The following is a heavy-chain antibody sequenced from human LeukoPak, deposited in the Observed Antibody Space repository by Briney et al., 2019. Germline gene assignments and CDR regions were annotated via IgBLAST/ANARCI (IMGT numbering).Heavy chain of an antibody. D-gene: IGHD3-22*01. V-gene: IGHV5-51*01. CDR2: IYPGDSDT. J-gene: IGHJ5*02. CDR3: ARLEAYYDSSGYSNWFDP. CDR1: GYSFTSYR. Sequence: NTGESLKISCKGSGYSFTSYRIGWVRQMPGKGLEWMGIIYPGDSDTRYSPSFQGQVTISADKSISTAYLQWSSLKASDTAMYYCARLEAYYDSSGYSNWFDPWGQGTLVTVSS.